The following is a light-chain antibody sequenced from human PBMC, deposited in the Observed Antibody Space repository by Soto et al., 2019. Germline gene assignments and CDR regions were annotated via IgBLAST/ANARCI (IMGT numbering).Light chain of an antibody. V-gene: IGKV3-20*01. CDR1: QSVSNNY. J-gene: IGKJ1*01. CDR3: QQYCSSGT. Sequence: IGLTPSSGNLSLSPGERVTLSCRASQSVSNNYLAWYQQKPGQAPRLLIYGASNRATGIPDRFSGSGSGTDFTLTISSLEPEDFAVYYCQQYCSSGTFGQGTKVDIK. CDR2: GAS.